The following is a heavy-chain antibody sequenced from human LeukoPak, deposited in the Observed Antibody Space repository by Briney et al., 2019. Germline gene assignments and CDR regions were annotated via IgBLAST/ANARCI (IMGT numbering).Heavy chain of an antibody. CDR1: GFTFSSYA. V-gene: IGHV3-23*01. CDR2: ITNSGGST. J-gene: IGHJ4*02. Sequence: GGSLRLSCAAGFTFSSYAMSWVRQAPGKGLEWISTITNSGGSTYYADSVKGRFTVSRDNSKNTLYLQMNSLRGEDTAVYYCAKDFVRGTTDYWGQGTLVTVSS. CDR3: AKDFVRGTTDY. D-gene: IGHD3-10*01.